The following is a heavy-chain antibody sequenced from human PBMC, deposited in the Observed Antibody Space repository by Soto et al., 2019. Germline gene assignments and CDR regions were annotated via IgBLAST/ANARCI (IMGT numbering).Heavy chain of an antibody. D-gene: IGHD2-2*03. Sequence: QVQLQESGPGLVKPSETLSLTCSVSSGSVSSGTYYWSWIRQPPGRGLGWIGHIYSSGSTNYNPSLKSRVTIAVDTSKNQFSLILSSVTAADTAMYYCARDSAAAGYQYWGQGTLVTVSS. CDR2: IYSSGST. CDR1: SGSVSSGTYY. V-gene: IGHV4-61*01. J-gene: IGHJ1*01. CDR3: ARDSAAAGYQY.